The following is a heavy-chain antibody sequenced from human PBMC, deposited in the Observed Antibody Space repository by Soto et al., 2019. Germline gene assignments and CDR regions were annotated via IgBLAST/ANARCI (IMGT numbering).Heavy chain of an antibody. D-gene: IGHD3-10*01. V-gene: IGHV3-21*01. Sequence: GGSLRLSCAASGFTFSSYSMNWVRQAPGKGLEWVSSISSSSSYIYYADSVKGRFTISRDNAKNSLYLQMNSLRAEDTAVYYCARELLWFGEGYYGMDVWGQGTTVTVSS. CDR3: ARELLWFGEGYYGMDV. J-gene: IGHJ6*02. CDR1: GFTFSSYS. CDR2: ISSSSSYI.